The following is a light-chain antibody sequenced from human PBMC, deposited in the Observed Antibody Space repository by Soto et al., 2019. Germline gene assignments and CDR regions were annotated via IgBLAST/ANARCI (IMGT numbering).Light chain of an antibody. Sequence: DIQMTQSPPTLSASVGDRVTITCRASQSISSWLAWYQQKPGTAPKLLIYAASTLESGVPSRFSGSRSGTEFTLTVSSLQPDDFATYYCQQYNDSFPYTFGQGTKVDIK. CDR3: QQYNDSFPYT. V-gene: IGKV1-5*03. CDR1: QSISSW. J-gene: IGKJ2*01. CDR2: AAS.